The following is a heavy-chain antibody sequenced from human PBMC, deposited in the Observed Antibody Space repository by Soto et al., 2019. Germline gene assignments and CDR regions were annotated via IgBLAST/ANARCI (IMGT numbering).Heavy chain of an antibody. CDR2: IYYDGST. V-gene: IGHV4-59*01. J-gene: IGHJ5*02. Sequence: HVQPQESGPGLVKPSETLSLTCTVSGGSISTYYWSWIRQPPGKGLVWIGYIYYDGSTSYNPSLRSRITIAVDTSRSQCSLILRSVTSADTAVYYCARDQLSSGLYVWFDPWGQGTLVTVSS. D-gene: IGHD6-25*01. CDR3: ARDQLSSGLYVWFDP. CDR1: GGSISTYY.